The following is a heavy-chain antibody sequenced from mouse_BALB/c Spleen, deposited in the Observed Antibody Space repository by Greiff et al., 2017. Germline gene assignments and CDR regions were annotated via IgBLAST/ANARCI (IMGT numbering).Heavy chain of an antibody. Sequence: EVQLVESGGGLVKPGGSLKLSCAASGFTFSSYTMSWVRQTPEKRLEWVATISSGGSYTYYPDSVKGRFTISRDNAKNTLYLQMSSLKSEDTAMYYCTRVGYYYAMDYWGQGTSVTVSS. V-gene: IGHV5-6-4*01. CDR2: ISSGGSYT. J-gene: IGHJ4*01. CDR3: TRVGYYYAMDY. D-gene: IGHD2-2*01. CDR1: GFTFSSYT.